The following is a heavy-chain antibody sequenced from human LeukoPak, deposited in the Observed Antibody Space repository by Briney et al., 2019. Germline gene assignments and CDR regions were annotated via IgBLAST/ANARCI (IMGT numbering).Heavy chain of an antibody. Sequence: SVKASCKASGGTFSSYAISWVRQAPGQGLEWMGGIIPIFGTANYAQKFQGRVTITADESTSTAYMELSSLRSEDTAVYYCARGYDFWSGRFDPWGQGTLVTVSS. J-gene: IGHJ5*02. CDR1: GGTFSSYA. CDR2: IIPIFGTA. CDR3: ARGYDFWSGRFDP. D-gene: IGHD3-3*01. V-gene: IGHV1-69*13.